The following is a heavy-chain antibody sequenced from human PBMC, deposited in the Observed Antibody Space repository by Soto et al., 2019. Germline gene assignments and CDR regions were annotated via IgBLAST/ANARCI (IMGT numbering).Heavy chain of an antibody. CDR3: ARSNPDYPADY. J-gene: IGHJ4*02. CDR1: GGTFSSYT. Sequence: SVKVSCKASGGTFSSYTISWVRQAPGQGLEWMRRIIPILGIANYAQKFQGRVTITADKSTSTAYMELSSLRSEDTAVYYCARSNPDYPADYWGQGTLVTVSS. V-gene: IGHV1-69*02. CDR2: IIPILGIA. D-gene: IGHD4-17*01.